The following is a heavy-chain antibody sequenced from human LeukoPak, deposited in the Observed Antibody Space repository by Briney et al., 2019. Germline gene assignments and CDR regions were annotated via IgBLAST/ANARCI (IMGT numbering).Heavy chain of an antibody. D-gene: IGHD3-10*01. Sequence: PSETLSLTCAVSGYSISSDYYWGWIRQPPGNGLEWIGSIYHIGSTYYNPSLQSRVTVSVDTSKNAFSLRLNSVTAADTAVYYCARQISGHKDYWGQGTLVTVSS. CDR1: GYSISSDYY. CDR3: ARQISGHKDY. J-gene: IGHJ4*02. CDR2: IYHIGST. V-gene: IGHV4-38-2*01.